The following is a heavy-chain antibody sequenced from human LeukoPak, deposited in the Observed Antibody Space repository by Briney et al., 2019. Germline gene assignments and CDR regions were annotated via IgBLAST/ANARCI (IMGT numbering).Heavy chain of an antibody. J-gene: IGHJ6*03. CDR2: INHSGST. Sequence: ETLSLTCAVYGGSFSGYYWSWIRQPPGKGLEWIGEINHSGSTNYNPSLKSRVTILVDTSKNQFSLKLSSVTAADTAVYYCARGSGGVVPAVTPDYYMDVWGKGTTVTVSS. V-gene: IGHV4-34*01. D-gene: IGHD2-2*01. CDR1: GGSFSGYY. CDR3: ARGSGGVVPAVTPDYYMDV.